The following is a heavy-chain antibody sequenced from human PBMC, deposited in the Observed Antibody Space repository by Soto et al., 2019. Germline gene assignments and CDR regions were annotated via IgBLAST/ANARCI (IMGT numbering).Heavy chain of an antibody. J-gene: IGHJ4*02. CDR2: FDPEDGET. Sequence: ASLKVSCKVSGYTLTELSMHWLRQAPGKGLEWMGGFDPEDGETIYAQKFQGRVTMTEATSTDTAYMELSSLRSEDTAVYYCATGRGWFKQGPYYFENWGQEPLVTVSS. D-gene: IGHD6-19*01. CDR3: ATGRGWFKQGPYYFEN. CDR1: GYTLTELS. V-gene: IGHV1-24*01.